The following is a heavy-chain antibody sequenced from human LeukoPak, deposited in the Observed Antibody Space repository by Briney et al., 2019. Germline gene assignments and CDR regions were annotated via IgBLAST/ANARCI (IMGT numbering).Heavy chain of an antibody. Sequence: ASVKVSCKVSGYTLTELSMHWVRQAPGKGLEWMGGFDPEEGETIYPQKFQGRVTMTEDTSTDTAYMELSSLRSEDTAVYYCATDHGQLLVQSGAFDIWGQGTMVTVSS. D-gene: IGHD6-13*01. V-gene: IGHV1-24*01. CDR3: ATDHGQLLVQSGAFDI. CDR1: GYTLTELS. CDR2: FDPEEGET. J-gene: IGHJ3*02.